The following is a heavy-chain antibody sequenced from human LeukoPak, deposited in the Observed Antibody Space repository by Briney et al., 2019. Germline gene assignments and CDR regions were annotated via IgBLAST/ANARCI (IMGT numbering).Heavy chain of an antibody. V-gene: IGHV1-24*01. J-gene: IGHJ4*02. D-gene: IGHD1-26*01. Sequence: GASVQVSCKVSGYTLTELSMHWVRQAPGKGLEWMGGFDPEDGETIYAQKFQGRVTMTEDTSTDTAYMELSSLRSEDTAVYYCATNSGSYLSLYDYWAREPWSPSPQ. CDR1: GYTLTELS. CDR3: ATNSGSYLSLYDY. CDR2: FDPEDGET.